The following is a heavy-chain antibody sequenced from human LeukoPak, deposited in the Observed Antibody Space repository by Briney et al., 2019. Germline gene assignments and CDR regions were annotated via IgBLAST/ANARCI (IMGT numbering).Heavy chain of an antibody. Sequence: GGSLRLSCAASAFTFSRYGMHWVRQAPGKGLEWVAFIRYDGSNKYYADFVKGRFTISRDNAKNSLYLQMNSLRAEDTAVYYCARVAYYDILTGYYYYFDYWGQGTLVTVSS. J-gene: IGHJ4*02. CDR1: AFTFSRYG. D-gene: IGHD3-9*01. V-gene: IGHV3-30*02. CDR2: IRYDGSNK. CDR3: ARVAYYDILTGYYYYFDY.